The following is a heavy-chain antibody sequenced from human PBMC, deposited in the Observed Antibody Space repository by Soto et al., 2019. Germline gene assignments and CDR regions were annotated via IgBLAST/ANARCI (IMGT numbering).Heavy chain of an antibody. J-gene: IGHJ3*02. CDR2: ISYDGSNK. CDR1: GFTFSSYG. Sequence: GGSLRLSCAASGFTFSSYGMHWVRQAPGKGLEWVAVISYDGSNKYYADSVKGRFTISRDNSKNTLYLQMNSLRAEDTAVYYCAKQYYGSGSYYFTDAFDIWGQGTMVTVSS. D-gene: IGHD3-10*01. CDR3: AKQYYGSGSYYFTDAFDI. V-gene: IGHV3-30*18.